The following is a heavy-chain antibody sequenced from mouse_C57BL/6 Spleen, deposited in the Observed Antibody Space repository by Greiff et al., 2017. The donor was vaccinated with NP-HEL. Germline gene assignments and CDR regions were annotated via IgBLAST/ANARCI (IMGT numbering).Heavy chain of an antibody. J-gene: IGHJ3*01. CDR2: ISDGGSYT. V-gene: IGHV5-4*01. Sequence: EVKLMESGGGLVKPGGSLKLSCAASGFTFSSYAMSWVRQTPEKRLEWVATISDGGSYTYYPDNVKGRFTISRDNAKNNLYLQMSHLKSEDTAMYYCARDDPYWGQGTLVTVSA. CDR1: GFTFSSYA. CDR3: ARDDPY.